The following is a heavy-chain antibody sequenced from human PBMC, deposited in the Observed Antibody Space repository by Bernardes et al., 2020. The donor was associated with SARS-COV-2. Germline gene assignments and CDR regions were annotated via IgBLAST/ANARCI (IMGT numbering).Heavy chain of an antibody. J-gene: IGHJ4*02. CDR1: GGSISSGSYY. D-gene: IGHD5-12*01. CDR3: ARSGDIVATIGSFVY. Sequence: SETLSLTCTVSGGSISSGSYYWSWIRQPAGKGLEWIGRIYTSGSTNYNPSLKSRVTISVDTSKNQFSLKLSSVTAADTAVYYCARSGDIVATIGSFVYWGQGTLVTVSS. V-gene: IGHV4-61*02. CDR2: IYTSGST.